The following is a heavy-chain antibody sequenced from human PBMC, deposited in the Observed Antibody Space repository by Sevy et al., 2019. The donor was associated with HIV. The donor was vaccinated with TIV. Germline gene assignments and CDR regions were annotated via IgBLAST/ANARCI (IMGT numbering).Heavy chain of an antibody. J-gene: IGHJ6*02. CDR1: GFTFSKIG. D-gene: IGHD6-13*01. CDR2: ISNDGSDK. CDR3: ANSRGRFEGSSWLYYYYLMDV. Sequence: GGSLRLSCAASGFTFSKIGMHWVRQAPDKGLEWVAVISNDGSDKQYADAVKGRFTISRDNSKDTLFLQMNSLRLEDSAVYYCANSRGRFEGSSWLYYYYLMDVWGQGTTVTVSS. V-gene: IGHV3-30*18.